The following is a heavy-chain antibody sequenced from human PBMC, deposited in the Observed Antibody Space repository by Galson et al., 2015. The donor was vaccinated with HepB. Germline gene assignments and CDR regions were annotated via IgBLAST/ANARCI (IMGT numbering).Heavy chain of an antibody. CDR2: IIPIFGTA. CDR1: GGTFSSYA. V-gene: IGHV1-69*13. Sequence: SVKVSCKASGGTFSSYAISWVRQAPGQGLEWMGGIIPIFGTANYAQKFQGRVTITADESTSTAYMELSSLRSEDTAVYYCASSTGPTWYNWFDPWGQGTLVTVSS. J-gene: IGHJ5*02. CDR3: ASSTGPTWYNWFDP. D-gene: IGHD2-8*02.